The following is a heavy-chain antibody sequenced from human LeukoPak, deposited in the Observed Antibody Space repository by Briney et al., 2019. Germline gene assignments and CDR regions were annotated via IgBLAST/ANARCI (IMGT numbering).Heavy chain of an antibody. D-gene: IGHD2-15*01. J-gene: IGHJ4*02. V-gene: IGHV3-9*01. CDR3: AKGIAGVLAAPFDY. Sequence: SLRLSCAASGFTFDDYAMHWVRQAPGKGLEWVSGISWNSGSIGYADSVKGRFTISRDNAKNSLYLQMNSLRAEDTAVYYCAKGIAGVLAAPFDYWGQGTLVTVSS. CDR2: ISWNSGSI. CDR1: GFTFDDYA.